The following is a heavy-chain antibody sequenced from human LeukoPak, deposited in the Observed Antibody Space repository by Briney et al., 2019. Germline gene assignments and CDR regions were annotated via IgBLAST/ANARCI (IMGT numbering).Heavy chain of an antibody. CDR1: EFTFDNYA. CDR3: ARDWNLSWR. D-gene: IGHD1-1*01. V-gene: IGHV3-21*01. J-gene: IGHJ4*02. CDR2: ISGSGYYS. Sequence: PGGSLRLSCAAPEFTFDNYAMSWVRQAPGKGLEWVSVISGSGYYSYYADSVKGRFTISRDNAKNSLYLQMNSLRAEDTAVYYCARDWNLSWRGGQGTLVTVSS.